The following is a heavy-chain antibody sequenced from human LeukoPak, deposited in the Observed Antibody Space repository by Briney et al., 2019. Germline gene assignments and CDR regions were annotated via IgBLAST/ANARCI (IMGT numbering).Heavy chain of an antibody. Sequence: GGSLRLSCAASGFTVTSNYMSWVRQAPGKGLEWVSVIYSGGSTYYADSVKGRFTISKDNSKNTLYLQKNSLRAEDTAVYYCARGFPGAQAYFDYWGQGTLVTVSS. J-gene: IGHJ4*02. CDR1: GFTVTSNY. CDR3: ARGFPGAQAYFDY. D-gene: IGHD3-10*01. V-gene: IGHV3-53*01. CDR2: IYSGGST.